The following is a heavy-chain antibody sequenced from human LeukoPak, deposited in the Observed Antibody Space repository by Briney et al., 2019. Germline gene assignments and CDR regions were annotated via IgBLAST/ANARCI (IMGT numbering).Heavy chain of an antibody. J-gene: IGHJ4*02. D-gene: IGHD6-13*01. CDR1: GFTFSSYW. CDR3: ARSYSSSWYSPIVWFDY. CDR2: INQDGSEK. Sequence: GGSLRLSCAASGFTFSSYWMTWVRQVPGKGLEWVANINQDGSEKNYVDSVKGRFTISRDNAKNSLYLQMNSLRAEDTAVYYCARSYSSSWYSPIVWFDYWGQGTLVTVSS. V-gene: IGHV3-7*01.